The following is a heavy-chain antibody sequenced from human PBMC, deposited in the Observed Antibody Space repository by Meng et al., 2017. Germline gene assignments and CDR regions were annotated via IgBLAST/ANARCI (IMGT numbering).Heavy chain of an antibody. D-gene: IGHD3-10*01. Sequence: SVNVSCKASGGTFSSYASSWVRQAPGQGLEWMGGIITIFGTANYARKFQGRVTITTDESTSTAYMELSSLRSEDTAVYYCAKAYMVRGVIDGNDYWGQGTLVTVSS. CDR2: IITIFGTA. CDR3: AKAYMVRGVIDGNDY. V-gene: IGHV1-69*05. J-gene: IGHJ4*02. CDR1: GGTFSSYA.